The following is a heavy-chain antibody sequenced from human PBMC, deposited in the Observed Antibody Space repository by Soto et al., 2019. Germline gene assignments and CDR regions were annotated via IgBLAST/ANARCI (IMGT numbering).Heavy chain of an antibody. Sequence: QLQLQESGPGLVKPSETLSLTCNVSGGSIYTYYWNWIPQSPGKGLAWIGYVSDGGSTNYNPSLKSRVTNSVDTSKKQVSLKLGSVSAPATARYFSAGYCISSICPEGHYFVLEVWGQEATGSVS. CDR3: AGYCISSICPEGHYFVLEV. V-gene: IGHV4-59*01. CDR2: VSDGGST. D-gene: IGHD2-2*01. J-gene: IGHJ6*02. CDR1: GGSIYTYY.